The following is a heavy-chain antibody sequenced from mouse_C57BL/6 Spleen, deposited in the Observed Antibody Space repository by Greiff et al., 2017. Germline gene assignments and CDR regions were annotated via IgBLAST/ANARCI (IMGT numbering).Heavy chain of an antibody. J-gene: IGHJ2*01. V-gene: IGHV1-64*01. CDR1: GYTFTSYW. CDR3: ARWGIYYGYEDFDY. D-gene: IGHD2-2*01. CDR2: IHPNSGST. Sequence: QVQLQQSGAELVKPGASVKLSCKASGYTFTSYWMHWVKQRPGQGLEWIGMIHPNSGSTNYNEKFKSKATLTVDKSSSTAYMQLSSLTSEDSAVYYCARWGIYYGYEDFDYWGQGTTLTVSS.